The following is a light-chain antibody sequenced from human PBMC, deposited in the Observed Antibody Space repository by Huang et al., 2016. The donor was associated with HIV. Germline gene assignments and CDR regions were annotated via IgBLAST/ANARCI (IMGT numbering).Light chain of an antibody. CDR1: QSVFSTSTNKYY. J-gene: IGKJ1*01. CDR2: WAS. Sequence: DIVMAQSPGSLAVSLGERATLTCRSSQSVFSTSTNKYYLAWFQQKPGQPPKLRLFWASTREVGVPDRFSGSGSGTHFTLTIGHLEADDAAIYYCQQYYASPQTFGQGTRVEVK. V-gene: IGKV4-1*01. CDR3: QQYYASPQT.